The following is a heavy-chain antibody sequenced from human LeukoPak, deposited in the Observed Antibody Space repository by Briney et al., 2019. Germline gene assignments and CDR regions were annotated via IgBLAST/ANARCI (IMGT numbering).Heavy chain of an antibody. J-gene: IGHJ6*03. D-gene: IGHD3-10*01. CDR1: GRSFSGYY. Sequence: PSETLSLTCTVYGRSFSGYYWSWIRQPPGKGLEWIGEINHSGSTNYNPSLKSRVTISVDTSKNQFSLKLSSVTAADTAVYYCARPYYYGSGSYYYMDVWGKGTTVTVSS. CDR3: ARPYYYGSGSYYYMDV. V-gene: IGHV4-34*01. CDR2: INHSGST.